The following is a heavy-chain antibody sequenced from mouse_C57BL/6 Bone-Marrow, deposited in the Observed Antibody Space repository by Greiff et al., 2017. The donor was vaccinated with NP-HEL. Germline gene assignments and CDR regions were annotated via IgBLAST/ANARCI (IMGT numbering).Heavy chain of an antibody. CDR2: ISSGSSTI. J-gene: IGHJ4*01. V-gene: IGHV5-17*01. D-gene: IGHD2-12*01. CDR1: GFTFSDYG. Sequence: EVHLVESGGGLVKPGGSLKLSCAASGFTFSDYGMHWVRQAPEKGLEWVAYISSGSSTIYYADTVKGRFTISRDNAKNTLFLQMTILRSEYTAIDYCARRYRGLYYYAMDYWGQGTSVTVSA. CDR3: ARRYRGLYYYAMDY.